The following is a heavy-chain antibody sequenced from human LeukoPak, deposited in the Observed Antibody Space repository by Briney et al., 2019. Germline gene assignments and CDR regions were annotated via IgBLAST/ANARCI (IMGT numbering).Heavy chain of an antibody. D-gene: IGHD3-10*02. CDR2: VGSTGGTT. CDR3: AAVPGIIIAGYFAS. J-gene: IGHJ4*02. CDR1: GFTFTSSA. V-gene: IGHV3-23*01. Sequence: GGSLRLSCVASGFTFTSSAMTWVRQAPGKGLEWVSVVGSTGGTTHYADSVKGRFTISRDNAKNTMILQMNNLRVEDTAVYYCAAVPGIIIAGYFASWGRGTLVAVSA.